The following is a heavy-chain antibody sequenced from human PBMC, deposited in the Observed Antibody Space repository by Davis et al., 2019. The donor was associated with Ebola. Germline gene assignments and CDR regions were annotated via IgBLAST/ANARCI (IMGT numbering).Heavy chain of an antibody. CDR2: IIPIFGTA. D-gene: IGHD2-15*01. CDR3: ARDRCSGGSCYLGGTPPDY. CDR1: GGTFSSYA. Sequence: AASVKVSCKASGGTFSSYAISWVRQAPGQGLEWMGGIIPIFGTANYAQKFQGRVTITAAKSPSTAYMELSSLRSEDTAVYYCARDRCSGGSCYLGGTPPDYWGQGTLVTVSS. V-gene: IGHV1-69*06. J-gene: IGHJ4*02.